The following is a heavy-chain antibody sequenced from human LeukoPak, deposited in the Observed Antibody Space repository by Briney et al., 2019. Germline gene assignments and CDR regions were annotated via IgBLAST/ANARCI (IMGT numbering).Heavy chain of an antibody. D-gene: IGHD3-10*01. Sequence: GGSLRLSCAASGFTVSSNYMSWVRQAPGKGLEWVSIIYSGGSTYYADSVQGRFIVSRDNSKNTLYLQMNSLRAEDTAVYYCARSNYGSGTYYVDYWGQGTLVTVSS. CDR1: GFTVSSNY. J-gene: IGHJ4*02. CDR2: IYSGGST. CDR3: ARSNYGSGTYYVDY. V-gene: IGHV3-53*01.